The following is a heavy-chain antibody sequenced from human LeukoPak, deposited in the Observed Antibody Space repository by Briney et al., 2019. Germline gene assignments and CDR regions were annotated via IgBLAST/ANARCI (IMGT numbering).Heavy chain of an antibody. V-gene: IGHV3-48*02. CDR3: ARDLAVSDY. CDR2: ISSSCSTI. J-gene: IGHJ4*02. CDR1: GFPFRTYT. Sequence: GGSLRLSGVASGFPFRTYTMHWVRQAPGKGLEWVSYISSSCSTIYYADSVKGRFTISRDNAKNSLYLQMNSLRDEDTAMYYCARDLAVSDYWGQGTLVTVSS.